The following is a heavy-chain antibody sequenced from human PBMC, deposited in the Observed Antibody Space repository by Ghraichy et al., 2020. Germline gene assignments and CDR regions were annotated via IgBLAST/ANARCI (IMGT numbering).Heavy chain of an antibody. CDR2: ISGSCGST. CDR3: AKGVQRSWNDHDY. Sequence: GGSLRLSCAASGFTFSSYAMSWVRQAPGKGLEWVSAISGSCGSTYYADSVKGRFTISRDNSKNTLYVQINSLRAEETAVYYCAKGVQRSWNDHDYWGQGTLVIVSS. V-gene: IGHV3-23*01. D-gene: IGHD1-1*01. J-gene: IGHJ4*02. CDR1: GFTFSSYA.